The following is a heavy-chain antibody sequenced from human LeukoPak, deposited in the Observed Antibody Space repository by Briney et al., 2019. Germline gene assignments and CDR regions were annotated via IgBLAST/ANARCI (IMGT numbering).Heavy chain of an antibody. CDR1: GFTFSIYA. CDR2: ISGSGGST. V-gene: IGHV3-23*01. Sequence: GGSLRLSCAASGFTFSIYAMSWVRQAPGKGLESVSAISGSGGSTYYADSVKGRFTISRDNSKNTLYLQMNSLRAEDTAVYYCAKDLIIAVADPYYFDYWGQGTLVTVSS. CDR3: AKDLIIAVADPYYFDY. J-gene: IGHJ4*02. D-gene: IGHD6-19*01.